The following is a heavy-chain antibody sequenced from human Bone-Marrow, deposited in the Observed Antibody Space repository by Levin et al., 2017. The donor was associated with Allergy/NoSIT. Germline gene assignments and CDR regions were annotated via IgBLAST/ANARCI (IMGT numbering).Heavy chain of an antibody. CDR3: ARGVNGNAHFDY. D-gene: IGHD4-23*01. J-gene: IGHJ4*02. Sequence: SVKVSCKASGGTFSSYAISWVRQAPGQGLEWMGGIIPIFGTANYAQKFQGRVTITADKSTSTAYMELSSLRSEDTAVYYCARGVNGNAHFDYWGQGTLVTVSS. CDR1: GGTFSSYA. CDR2: IIPIFGTA. V-gene: IGHV1-69*06.